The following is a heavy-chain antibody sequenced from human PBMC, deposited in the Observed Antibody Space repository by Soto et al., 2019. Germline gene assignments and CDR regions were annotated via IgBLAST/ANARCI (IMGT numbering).Heavy chain of an antibody. J-gene: IGHJ4*02. D-gene: IGHD5-12*01. Sequence: EVQLVESGGGLVQPGGSLRLSCAASGFTFSSYAMHWVRQAPGKGLEYVSAISSNGGSTYYANSVKGRFTISRDNSKNPLYLQMGSLRAEDMAVYYCARMGVATIKRDYYFDYWGQGTLVTVSS. V-gene: IGHV3-64*01. CDR1: GFTFSSYA. CDR3: ARMGVATIKRDYYFDY. CDR2: ISSNGGST.